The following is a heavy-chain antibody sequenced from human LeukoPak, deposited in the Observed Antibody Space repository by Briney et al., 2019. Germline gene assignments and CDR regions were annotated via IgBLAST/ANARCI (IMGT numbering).Heavy chain of an antibody. V-gene: IGHV1-8*03. J-gene: IGHJ4*02. CDR1: GYSFTGHY. CDR2: MNPNSGNT. D-gene: IGHD6-13*01. Sequence: ASVKVSCKASGYSFTGHYIHWVRQAPGQGLEWMGWMNPNSGNTGYAQKFQGRVTIARNTSISTAYMELSSLRSEDTAVYYCARAGSSSWYDNPGRFDYWGQGTLVTVSS. CDR3: ARAGSSSWYDNPGRFDY.